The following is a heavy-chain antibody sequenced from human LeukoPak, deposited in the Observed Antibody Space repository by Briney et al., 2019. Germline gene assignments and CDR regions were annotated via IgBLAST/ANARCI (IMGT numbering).Heavy chain of an antibody. CDR1: GYTFTGYY. D-gene: IGHD3-3*01. CDR2: INPNSGGT. J-gene: IGHJ5*02. V-gene: IGHV1-2*02. Sequence: ASVKVSCKASGYTFTGYYMHWVRQAPGQGLEWMGWINPNSGGTNYAQKFQGRVTMTRDTSISTAYMELSSLRSEDTAVYYCAREAITIFGLVRTQTTKGPHRFDPWGQGTLVTVSS. CDR3: AREAITIFGLVRTQTTKGPHRFDP.